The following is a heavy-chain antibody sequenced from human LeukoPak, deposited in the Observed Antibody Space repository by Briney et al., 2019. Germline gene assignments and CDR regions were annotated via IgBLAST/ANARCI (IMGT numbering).Heavy chain of an antibody. CDR1: GYPVNNFF. Sequence: ASVTVSCKASGYPVNNFFTHWVRQAPGQGLEWVWIIYPSGGSASFAQKFQGRVTMTKDTSTSTFYMELSSLRSEDTAVYYCARDQQSGWSDYWGQGTLVTVSS. D-gene: IGHD6-19*01. V-gene: IGHV1-46*02. CDR2: IYPSGGSA. CDR3: ARDQQSGWSDY. J-gene: IGHJ4*02.